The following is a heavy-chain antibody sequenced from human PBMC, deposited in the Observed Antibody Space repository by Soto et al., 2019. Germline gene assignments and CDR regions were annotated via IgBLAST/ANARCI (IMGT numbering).Heavy chain of an antibody. CDR1: GGSISSSSYY. J-gene: IGHJ4*02. CDR3: AWTKPRYSSGWYSDYLDY. CDR2: IYYSGST. V-gene: IGHV4-39*01. D-gene: IGHD6-19*01. Sequence: QLQLQESGPGLVKPSETLSLTCTVSGGSISSSSYYWGWIRQPPGKGLEWIGSIYYSGSTYYNPYRKSRVTLSVRTSKTQFSLKLISVTAADTAVYYCAWTKPRYSSGWYSDYLDYWGQGTLVTVSS.